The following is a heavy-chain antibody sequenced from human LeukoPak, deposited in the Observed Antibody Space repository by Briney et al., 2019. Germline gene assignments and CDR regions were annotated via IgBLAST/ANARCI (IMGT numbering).Heavy chain of an antibody. CDR2: IIPIFGTT. Sequence: SVKVSCKASGYTFTGYYMHWVRQAPGQGLEWMGGIIPIFGTTIYAQKFQGRVTITADESTSTAYMELSSLRSEDTAVYYCARGHWGSPYFFDYWGQGTLVTVSS. D-gene: IGHD7-27*01. CDR1: GYTFTGYY. V-gene: IGHV1-69*13. CDR3: ARGHWGSPYFFDY. J-gene: IGHJ4*02.